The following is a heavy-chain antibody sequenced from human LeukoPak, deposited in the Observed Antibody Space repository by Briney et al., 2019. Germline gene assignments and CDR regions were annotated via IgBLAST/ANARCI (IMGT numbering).Heavy chain of an antibody. J-gene: IGHJ4*02. D-gene: IGHD3-10*01. CDR3: AKDLVRLGETALAGSPY. CDR1: RFTFSSYW. V-gene: IGHV3-74*01. CDR2: INTDGSST. Sequence: PGGSLRLSCSASRFTFSSYWTHWVRQAPGQGLVWVTRINTDGSSTSYADSVKGRFTISRDNAKNTLYLQMNSLRVEVTAVYYCAKDLVRLGETALAGSPYWGQGTLVSVSS.